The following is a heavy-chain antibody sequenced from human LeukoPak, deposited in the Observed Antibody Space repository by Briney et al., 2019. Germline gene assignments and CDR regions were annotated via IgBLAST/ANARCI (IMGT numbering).Heavy chain of an antibody. CDR3: ARAPGMGDY. D-gene: IGHD6-13*01. Sequence: GASLTLSCTASGFTFSGYYMHWVRQAPGQGLEWMGWINPNSGGTNYAQKSQGRVIMTRDTSISTAYLELSRLTSDDTAVYYCARAPGMGDYGGQGTLVTVS. V-gene: IGHV1-2*02. CDR1: GFTFSGYY. J-gene: IGHJ4*02. CDR2: INPNSGGT.